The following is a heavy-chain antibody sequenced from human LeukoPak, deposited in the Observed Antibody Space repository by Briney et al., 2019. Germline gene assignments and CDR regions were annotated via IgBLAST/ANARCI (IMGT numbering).Heavy chain of an antibody. Sequence: SETLSLTCTVSGGSISTSNYYWGWIRQPPGKGLEWIGSIYHSGSTYYNPSLKSRVTISVDTSKNQFSLKLSSVTAADTAVYYCARDPAAGATHFDYWGQGTLVTVSS. J-gene: IGHJ4*02. CDR1: GGSISTSNYY. CDR3: ARDPAAGATHFDY. CDR2: IYHSGST. D-gene: IGHD6-13*01. V-gene: IGHV4-39*07.